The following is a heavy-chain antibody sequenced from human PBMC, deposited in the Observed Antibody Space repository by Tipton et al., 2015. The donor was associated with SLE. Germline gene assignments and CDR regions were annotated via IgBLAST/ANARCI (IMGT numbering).Heavy chain of an antibody. J-gene: IGHJ5*02. V-gene: IGHV4-61*02. CDR1: GDSISSGSLY. CDR3: ARGGSVWYGWFDP. D-gene: IGHD6-19*01. Sequence: TLSLTCTVSGDSISSGSLYWTWIRQPAGKGLEWIGRIYTSGSTNYNPSLKSRVTISLDTSKSQVSLKLTSVTAADTAVYYCARGGSVWYGWFDPWGQGTLVTVSS. CDR2: IYTSGST.